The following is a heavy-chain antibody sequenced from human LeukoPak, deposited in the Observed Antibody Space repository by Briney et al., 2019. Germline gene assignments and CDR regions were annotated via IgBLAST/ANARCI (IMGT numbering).Heavy chain of an antibody. CDR2: IYHSGTT. V-gene: IGHV4-38-2*02. Sequence: PSETLSLTCAVSNYSITSGYFWGWIRQPPGKGLQWIASIYHSGTTYYNPSLRNRVTLFVDTSKNQFSLKLTSLTAADTAVYYCARDGVFHDSDGYSFDYWGQGTLVTVSS. CDR3: ARDGVFHDSDGYSFDY. CDR1: NYSITSGYF. D-gene: IGHD3-22*01. J-gene: IGHJ4*02.